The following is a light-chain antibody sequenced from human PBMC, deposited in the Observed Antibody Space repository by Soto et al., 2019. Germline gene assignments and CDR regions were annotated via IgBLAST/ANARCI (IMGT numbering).Light chain of an antibody. CDR3: QQYNHWPLT. V-gene: IGKV3D-20*02. Sequence: EIVLTQSPGTLSFSPGERATLSCRASQSVSSSYLAWYQQKPGQAPRLLIYDVSSRATGIPARFSGSGSGTDFSLTISSLDPEDFAVYYCQQYNHWPLTFGGGTKVDIK. J-gene: IGKJ4*01. CDR2: DVS. CDR1: QSVSSSY.